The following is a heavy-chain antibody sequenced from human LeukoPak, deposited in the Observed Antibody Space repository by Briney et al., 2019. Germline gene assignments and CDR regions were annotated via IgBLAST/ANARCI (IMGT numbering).Heavy chain of an antibody. CDR3: ARGYYYDSSTYPGDY. Sequence: GGSLRLSCAASGFTFDDYFMSWVRQAPGKGLEWVSGINWNGGSTGYADSVKGRFTISRDNAKNSLYLQMNSLRAEDTALYYCARGYYYDSSTYPGDYWGQGTLVSVSS. CDR2: INWNGGST. J-gene: IGHJ4*02. CDR1: GFTFDDYF. V-gene: IGHV3-20*04. D-gene: IGHD3-22*01.